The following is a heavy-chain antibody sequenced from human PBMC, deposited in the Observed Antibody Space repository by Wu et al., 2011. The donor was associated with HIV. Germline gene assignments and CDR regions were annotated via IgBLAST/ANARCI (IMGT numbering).Heavy chain of an antibody. V-gene: IGHV1-69*05. Sequence: QVQLVQSGAAVKKPGSSVRVSCKASGGTFNSYGISWVRQAPGQGLEWMGGIIPIFGTANYAQKFQGRVTITTDESTSTAYMELSSLRSEDTAVYYCARAGLPGVRGVIADYYGMDVWGQGTTVTVSS. CDR1: GGTFNSYG. D-gene: IGHD3-10*01. CDR2: IIPIFGTA. J-gene: IGHJ6*02. CDR3: ARAGLPGVRGVIADYYGMDV.